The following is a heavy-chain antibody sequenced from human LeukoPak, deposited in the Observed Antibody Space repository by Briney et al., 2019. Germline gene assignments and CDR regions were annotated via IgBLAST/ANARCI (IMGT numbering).Heavy chain of an antibody. CDR2: IYTSGST. CDR1: GGSIGSYY. CDR3: ASEAYYYDSSGYYKY. J-gene: IGHJ4*02. D-gene: IGHD3-22*01. V-gene: IGHV4-4*07. Sequence: SETLSLTCTVSGGSIGSYYWSWIRQPPGKGLEWIGRIYTSGSTNYNPSLKSRVTMSVDTSKNQFSLKLSSVTAADTAVYYCASEAYYYDSSGYYKYWGQGTLVTVSS.